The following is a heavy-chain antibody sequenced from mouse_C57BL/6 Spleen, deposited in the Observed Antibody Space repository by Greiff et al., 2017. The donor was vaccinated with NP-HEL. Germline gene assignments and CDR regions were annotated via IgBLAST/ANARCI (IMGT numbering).Heavy chain of an antibody. CDR2: IWSGGST. D-gene: IGHD2-4*01. Sequence: QVQLKQSGPGLVQPSQSLSITCTVSGFSLTSYGVHWVRQPPGKGLEWLGVIWSGGSTDYNAAFISRLSISKDNSKSPVFFKMNSMQADTTAIYYCAKNEGLPHAMDYWGQGTSVTVSS. V-gene: IGHV2-4*01. CDR1: GFSLTSYG. CDR3: AKNEGLPHAMDY. J-gene: IGHJ4*01.